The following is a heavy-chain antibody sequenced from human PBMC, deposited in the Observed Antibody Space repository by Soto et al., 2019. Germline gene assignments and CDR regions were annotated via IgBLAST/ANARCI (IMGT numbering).Heavy chain of an antibody. CDR2: INRRGSDA. Sequence: PGGSLRLSCAVSSFLLSDYAMNWVRQAPGKGLEWVANINRRGSDAHYVDSVRGRFTISRDNAKNSLYLQMNSLRAEDTAVYFSVRGTPKPWLDYCGQGTLVTVSS. V-gene: IGHV3-7*03. D-gene: IGHD1-7*01. J-gene: IGHJ4*02. CDR1: SFLLSDYA. CDR3: VRGTPKPWLDY.